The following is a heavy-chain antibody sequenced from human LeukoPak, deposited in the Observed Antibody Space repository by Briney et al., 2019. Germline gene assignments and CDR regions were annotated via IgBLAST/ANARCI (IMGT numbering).Heavy chain of an antibody. V-gene: IGHV3-48*01. CDR2: ISESSLSK. CDR3: ARDGGGPDAFDI. J-gene: IGHJ3*02. Sequence: PGGSLRLSCAASGFTFNTYAMDWVRQAPGKGLEWVAHISESSLSKHYADSVRGRFTVSRDNGKNSLYLQMNSLRAEDTAVYYCARDGGGPDAFDIWGQGTMVTVSS. CDR1: GFTFNTYA.